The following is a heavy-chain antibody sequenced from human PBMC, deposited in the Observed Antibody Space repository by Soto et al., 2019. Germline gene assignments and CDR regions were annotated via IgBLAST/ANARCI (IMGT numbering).Heavy chain of an antibody. Sequence: GGSLRLSCAASGFTFSSYAMHWVRQAPGKGLEWVAVISYDGSNKYYADSVKGRFTISRDNSKNTLYLQMNSLRAEDTAVYYCARVGANYYYYYGMDVWGQGTTVTVSS. CDR3: ARVGANYYYYYGMDV. V-gene: IGHV3-30-3*01. J-gene: IGHJ6*02. CDR1: GFTFSSYA. D-gene: IGHD3-16*01. CDR2: ISYDGSNK.